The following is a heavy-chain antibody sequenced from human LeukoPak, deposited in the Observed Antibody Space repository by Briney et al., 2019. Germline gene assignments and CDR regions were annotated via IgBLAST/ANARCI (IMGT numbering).Heavy chain of an antibody. Sequence: SQTLSLTCTVSGGSISSGGYYWSWIRQPPGKGLEWIGYIYHSGSTYYNPSLKSRVTISVDRSKNQFSLKLSSVTAADTAVYYCARGGSGWPSGDWGQGTLVTVSS. D-gene: IGHD6-19*01. J-gene: IGHJ4*02. V-gene: IGHV4-30-2*01. CDR1: GGSISSGGYY. CDR2: IYHSGST. CDR3: ARGGSGWPSGD.